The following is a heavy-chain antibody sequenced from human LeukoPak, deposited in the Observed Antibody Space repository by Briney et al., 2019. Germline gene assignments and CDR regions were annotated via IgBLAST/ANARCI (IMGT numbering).Heavy chain of an antibody. V-gene: IGHV4-39*07. J-gene: IGHJ4*02. D-gene: IGHD5-18*01. CDR2: IYYSGNT. CDR3: ARGRSYGFDFDS. CDR1: GGSISRSGYY. Sequence: PSETLSLTCSVSGGSISRSGYYWGWIRQPPGKGLEWLGTIYYSGNTYYNPSLKSRVTISVDTSTNQVSLKLSSVTAADTAVYYCARGRSYGFDFDSWGPGTLVIVSS.